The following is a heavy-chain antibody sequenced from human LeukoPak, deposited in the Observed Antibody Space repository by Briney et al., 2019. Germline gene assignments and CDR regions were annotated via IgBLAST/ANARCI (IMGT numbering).Heavy chain of an antibody. CDR2: IYSGGST. J-gene: IGHJ3*02. D-gene: IGHD3-9*01. CDR3: ARPGYFDWLSPNDAFDI. Sequence: PGGSLRLSCAASGFTVSSNYMSWVRQAPGKGLEWVSVIYSGGSTYYADSVKGRFTISRDNSKNTLYLQMNSLRAEDTAVYYCARPGYFDWLSPNDAFDIWGQGTMVTVSS. CDR1: GFTVSSNY. V-gene: IGHV3-53*01.